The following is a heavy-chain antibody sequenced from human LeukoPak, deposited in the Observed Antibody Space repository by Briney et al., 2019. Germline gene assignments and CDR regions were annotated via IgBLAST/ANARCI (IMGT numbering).Heavy chain of an antibody. D-gene: IGHD5-24*01. CDR3: ARGGGYNFFDY. J-gene: IGHJ4*02. V-gene: IGHV3-53*01. CDR1: GFSVTNNY. Sequence: GGSLRLSCAVSGFSVTNNYMSWVRQAPGKGLEWVSVFYVGGATYYADSVKGRFTISRDNSENTLYLQMKSLRAEDTAVYYCARGGGYNFFDYWGRGTLVTVSS. CDR2: FYVGGAT.